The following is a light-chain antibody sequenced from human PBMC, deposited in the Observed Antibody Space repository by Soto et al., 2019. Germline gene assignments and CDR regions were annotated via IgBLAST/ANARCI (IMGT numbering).Light chain of an antibody. V-gene: IGKV1-39*01. CDR3: QQSYSTPRT. Sequence: DIQMTQSPSSLSASVGDRVTITCRASQSISSYLNWYQQKPGKAPKLLIYAASSLQSGVPSRFSGSGSGTDFTLTIGSLQPEDFVTYYCQQSYSTPRTFGQGTKVEI. CDR1: QSISSY. CDR2: AAS. J-gene: IGKJ1*01.